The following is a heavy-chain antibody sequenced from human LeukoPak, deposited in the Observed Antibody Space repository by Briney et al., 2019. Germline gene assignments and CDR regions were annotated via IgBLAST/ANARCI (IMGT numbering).Heavy chain of an antibody. J-gene: IGHJ6*03. CDR1: GYTFTDYY. Sequence: ASVKVSCKVSGYTFTDYYMHWVQQAPGKGLEWMGLVDPEDGETIYAEKLQGRVTMTTDTSTSTAYMELRSLRSDDTAVYYCARDPPHDYSNYPVDYYYYMDVWGKGTTVTVSS. D-gene: IGHD4-11*01. V-gene: IGHV1-69-2*01. CDR2: VDPEDGET. CDR3: ARDPPHDYSNYPVDYYYYMDV.